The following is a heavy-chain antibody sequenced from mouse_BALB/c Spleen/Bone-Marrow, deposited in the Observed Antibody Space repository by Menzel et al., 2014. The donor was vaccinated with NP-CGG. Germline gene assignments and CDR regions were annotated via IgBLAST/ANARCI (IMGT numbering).Heavy chain of an antibody. Sequence: EVQLVESGGGLVQPGGSLRLSCATSGFTFTDYYMSWVRQPPGKALEWLGFIRNKANGCTTEYSASVKGRFTISRDNSQSILYLQMNTLRAEDSATYYCARDYGNYVRFAYWGQGTLVTVSA. D-gene: IGHD2-1*01. CDR3: ARDYGNYVRFAY. CDR2: IRNKANGCTT. CDR1: GFTFTDYY. V-gene: IGHV7-3*02. J-gene: IGHJ3*01.